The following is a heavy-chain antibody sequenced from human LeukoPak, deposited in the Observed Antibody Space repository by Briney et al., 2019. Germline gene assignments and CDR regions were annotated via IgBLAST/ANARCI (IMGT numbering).Heavy chain of an antibody. V-gene: IGHV4-59*11. CDR1: GGSISSHY. CDR3: ARVPVVVVPTEYWFDP. J-gene: IGHJ5*02. CDR2: IYYSGST. Sequence: SETLSLTCTVSGGSISSHYWSWIRQPPGKGLEWIGYIYYSGSTNYNPSLKSRVTISVDTSKNQFSLKLSSVTAADTAMYYCARVPVVVVPTEYWFDPWGQGTLVTVSS. D-gene: IGHD2-2*01.